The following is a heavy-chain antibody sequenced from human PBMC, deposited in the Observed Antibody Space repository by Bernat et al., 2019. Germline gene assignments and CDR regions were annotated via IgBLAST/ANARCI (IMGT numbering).Heavy chain of an antibody. CDR2: ISSNGGSK. V-gene: IGHV3-64D*06. D-gene: IGHD6-19*01. Sequence: EVQLVESGGGLVQPGGSLRLSCSASGFTFSSYAMHWVRQAPGKGLEYVSAISSNGGSKYYADSVKGRFTITRDNSKNTLYLQMSSLSAEDTAVYYCVKGIAVAGTSNDYWGQRTLVTVSS. CDR3: VKGIAVAGTSNDY. CDR1: GFTFSSYA. J-gene: IGHJ4*02.